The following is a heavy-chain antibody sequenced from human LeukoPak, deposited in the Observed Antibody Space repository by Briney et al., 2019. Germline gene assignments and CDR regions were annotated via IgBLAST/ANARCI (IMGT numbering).Heavy chain of an antibody. D-gene: IGHD3-10*01. V-gene: IGHV6-1*01. CDR2: TYYRSKWNN. J-gene: IGHJ4*02. CDR1: GDSVSNSRAA. CDR3: ARARSGGFDY. Sequence: SQTLSLTCAISGDSVSNSRAAWHWIRQSPSRGLEWLGRTYYRSKWNNDYAVSVRSRITINGDTSKNQFSLQLNSVTPEDTAVYYCARARSGGFDYWGQGTLVTVSS.